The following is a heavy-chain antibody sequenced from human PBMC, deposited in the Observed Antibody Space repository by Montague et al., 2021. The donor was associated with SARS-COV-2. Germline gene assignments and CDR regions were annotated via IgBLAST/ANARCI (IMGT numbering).Heavy chain of an antibody. D-gene: IGHD6-13*01. V-gene: IGHV4-61*01. CDR2: LFHIDTT. J-gene: IGHJ4*02. CDR3: TGGIDSYKIGY. Sequence: SETLSLTCTVSDGSVINTYPHWHWVRQSPGMELDWIMCYLFHIDTTHSNTSLRSRVTVSVDTSMNQFSLKLTSVTAADTAVYYCTGGIDSYKIGYWGQGIPVTVSA. CDR1: DGSVINTYPH.